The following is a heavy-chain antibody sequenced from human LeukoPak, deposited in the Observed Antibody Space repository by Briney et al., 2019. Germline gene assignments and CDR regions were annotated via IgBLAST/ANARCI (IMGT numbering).Heavy chain of an antibody. Sequence: GGSLRLSCAASGFTFSSYAMSWVRQAPGKGLEWVSAISGSGGSTYYADSVKGRFTISRDNSKNTLYLQMNSLRAEDTVVYYCAKAPLDSRSYSAVYWGQGTLVTVSS. CDR2: ISGSGGST. J-gene: IGHJ4*02. CDR1: GFTFSSYA. V-gene: IGHV3-23*01. CDR3: AKAPLDSRSYSAVY. D-gene: IGHD3-22*01.